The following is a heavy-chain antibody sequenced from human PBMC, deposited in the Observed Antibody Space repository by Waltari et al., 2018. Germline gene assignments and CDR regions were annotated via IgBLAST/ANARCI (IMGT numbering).Heavy chain of an antibody. CDR1: GGSISSGSYY. J-gene: IGHJ3*02. D-gene: IGHD3-10*01. CDR3: AIFTMVRGGLWGDAFDI. V-gene: IGHV4-61*02. CDR2: IYTSGST. Sequence: QVQLQESGPGLVKPSQTLSLTCTVSGGSISSGSYYWSWIRQPAGKGLEWIGRIYTSGSTNYSPALKSRVTISVDTSKNQFSLKLSSVTAADTAVYYCAIFTMVRGGLWGDAFDIWGQGTMVTVSS.